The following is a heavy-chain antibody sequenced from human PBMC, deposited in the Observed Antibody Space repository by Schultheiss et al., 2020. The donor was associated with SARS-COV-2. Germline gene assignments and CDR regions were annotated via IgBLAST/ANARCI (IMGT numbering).Heavy chain of an antibody. CDR3: ASSRTVGSWAYCYYMDV. J-gene: IGHJ6*03. D-gene: IGHD6-13*01. V-gene: IGHV4-59*08. Sequence: SETLSLTCTVSGGSISSYYWSWIRQPPGKGLEWIGYIYYSGSTNYNPSLKSRVTISVDTSKNQFSLKLSSVTAADTAVYYCASSRTVGSWAYCYYMDVWGKGTTVTVSS. CDR1: GGSISSYY. CDR2: IYYSGST.